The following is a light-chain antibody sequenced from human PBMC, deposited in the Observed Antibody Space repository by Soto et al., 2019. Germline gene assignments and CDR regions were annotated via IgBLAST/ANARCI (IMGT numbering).Light chain of an antibody. CDR2: AAS. Sequence: DILMTQSPSALSASIGDRVTISCRTSQTVSTYLNWYQHKPGRGPTLLIYAASSLQSGVPSRFSGSGSGTDFTLTISSLQPEDFATYYCQQLKTYPPAFGGGTKVDIK. V-gene: IGKV1-39*01. CDR1: QTVSTY. J-gene: IGKJ4*01. CDR3: QQLKTYPPA.